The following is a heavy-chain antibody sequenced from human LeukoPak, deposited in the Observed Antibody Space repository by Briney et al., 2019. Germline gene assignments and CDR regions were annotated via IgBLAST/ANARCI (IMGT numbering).Heavy chain of an antibody. CDR3: ARPMVRGALDY. J-gene: IGHJ4*02. CDR1: GGSFSGYY. CDR2: INHSGST. V-gene: IGHV4-34*01. D-gene: IGHD3-10*01. Sequence: PSETLSLTCAVYGGSFSGYYWSWIRQPPGKGLEWIGEINHSGSTNYNPSLKSRVTISVDTSKNQFSLKLSSVTAADTAVYYCARPMVRGALDYWGQGTLVTVSS.